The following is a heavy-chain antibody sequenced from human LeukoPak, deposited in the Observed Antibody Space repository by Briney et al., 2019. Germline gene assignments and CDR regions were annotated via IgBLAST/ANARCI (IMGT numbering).Heavy chain of an antibody. V-gene: IGHV4-34*01. CDR1: GGSFSGYY. Sequence: SETLSLTCAVYGGSFSGYYWSWIRQRPGKGLEWIGEINHSGSTNYNPSLKSRVTISVDTSKNQFSLKLSSVTAADTAVYYCARRGGFRYFDYWGQGTLVTVSS. CDR2: INHSGST. CDR3: ARRGGFRYFDY. J-gene: IGHJ4*02. D-gene: IGHD3-16*01.